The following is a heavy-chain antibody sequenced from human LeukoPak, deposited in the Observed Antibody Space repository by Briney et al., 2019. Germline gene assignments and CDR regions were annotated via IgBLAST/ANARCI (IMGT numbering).Heavy chain of an antibody. V-gene: IGHV3-23*01. CDR3: AKGLGPIDSYGPSDWYFDL. D-gene: IGHD5-18*01. J-gene: IGHJ2*01. CDR2: ISGSGGST. CDR1: GFTFSSYA. Sequence: GGSLRLSCAASGFTFSSYAMSWVRQAPGKGLEWVSAISGSGGSTYYADSVKGRFTISRDNSKNTLYLQMNSLRAEDTAVYYCAKGLGPIDSYGPSDWYFDLWGRGTLVTVSS.